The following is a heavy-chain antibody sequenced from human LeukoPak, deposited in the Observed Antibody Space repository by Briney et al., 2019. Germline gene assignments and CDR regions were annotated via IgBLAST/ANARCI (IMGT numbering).Heavy chain of an antibody. Sequence: GGSLRLSCAASGFTFINAWMSWVRQAPGKGLEWVGRIKSKTDGGTTDYAAPVKGRFTISRDDSKNTLYLQMNSLKTEDTAVYYCTTDRYGSGSYGDYYYYYGMDVWGQGTTVTVSS. D-gene: IGHD3-10*01. CDR2: IKSKTDGGTT. CDR3: TTDRYGSGSYGDYYYYYGMDV. J-gene: IGHJ6*02. V-gene: IGHV3-15*01. CDR1: GFTFINAW.